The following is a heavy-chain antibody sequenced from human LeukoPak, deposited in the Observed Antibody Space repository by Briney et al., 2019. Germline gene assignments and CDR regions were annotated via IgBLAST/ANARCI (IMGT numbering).Heavy chain of an antibody. J-gene: IGHJ5*02. CDR2: INTDGNIM. D-gene: IGHD2-2*01. CDR1: GVTLSSYA. V-gene: IGHV3-74*01. Sequence: GGSLRLSCAASGVTLSSYAMSWARQAPGKGPVWVSCINTDGNIMRYADSVKGRFTISRDNAKNTLYLQMNSLRVEDTAVYYCARAGGPPTAMGFDPWGQGSLVSVST. CDR3: ARAGGPPTAMGFDP.